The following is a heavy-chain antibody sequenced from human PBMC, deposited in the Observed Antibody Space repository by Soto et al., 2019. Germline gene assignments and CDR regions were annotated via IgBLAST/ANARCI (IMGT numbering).Heavy chain of an antibody. CDR1: GFTFSSYG. Sequence: QVQLVESGGGVVQPGRSLRLSCAASGFTFSSYGMHWVRQAPGKGLEWVAVISYDGSNKYYAESVKGRFTISRDNSKNTEYMKMNSLRAEDKAVYYCAKAVWSGPMDVWGQGTTVTVSS. CDR2: ISYDGSNK. J-gene: IGHJ6*02. D-gene: IGHD3-3*01. V-gene: IGHV3-30*18. CDR3: AKAVWSGPMDV.